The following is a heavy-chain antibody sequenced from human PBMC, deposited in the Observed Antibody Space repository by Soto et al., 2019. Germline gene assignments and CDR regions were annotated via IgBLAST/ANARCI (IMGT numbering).Heavy chain of an antibody. CDR1: GDSISTYY. CDR3: ARGDYYDSSQVGDY. CDR2: IYYSGST. J-gene: IGHJ4*02. V-gene: IGHV4-59*08. D-gene: IGHD3-22*01. Sequence: SETLSLTCSVSGDSISTYYWSWIRQPPGKGLEWIGYIYYSGSTYYNPSLKSRATISVDTSKNQFSLKLSSVTAADTAVYYCARGDYYDSSQVGDYWGQGTLVTVSS.